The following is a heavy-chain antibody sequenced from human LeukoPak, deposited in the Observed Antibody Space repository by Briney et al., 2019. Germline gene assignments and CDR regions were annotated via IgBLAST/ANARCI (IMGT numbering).Heavy chain of an antibody. J-gene: IGHJ6*03. D-gene: IGHD3-10*01. Sequence: GGSLRLSCAASGFTFSSYEMNWVRQAPGKGLEWVSYISSSGSTVYYADSVKGRFTISRDNAKNSLYLQMNSLRAEDTAVYYCARGKTGSYYSRSYYMDVWDKGTTVTISS. CDR3: ARGKTGSYYSRSYYMDV. V-gene: IGHV3-48*03. CDR2: ISSSGSTV. CDR1: GFTFSSYE.